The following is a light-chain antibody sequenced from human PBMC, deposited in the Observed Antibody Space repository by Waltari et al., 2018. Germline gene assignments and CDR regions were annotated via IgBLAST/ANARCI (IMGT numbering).Light chain of an antibody. V-gene: IGKV4-1*01. CDR3: QQHYPTASLT. CDR1: QSVLYSYNNKNY. CDR2: WAS. Sequence: DIVMTQSPEYLAVALGERATVNCKSSQSVLYSYNNKNYLAWYQLKPGQPPKLLIYWASTRESGVPDRFSGSGSGTDFTLTISSLQAEDVAVYYCQQHYPTASLTFGGGTKVAI. J-gene: IGKJ4*01.